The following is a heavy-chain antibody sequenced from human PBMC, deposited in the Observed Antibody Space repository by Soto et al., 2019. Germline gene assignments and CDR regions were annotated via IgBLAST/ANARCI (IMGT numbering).Heavy chain of an antibody. J-gene: IGHJ4*02. CDR3: AKLSGGYCSSTSCYGDFDY. CDR1: GFTFSSYS. Sequence: EVQLVESGGGLVKPGGSLRLSCAASGFTFSSYSMNWVRQAPGQGLEWVSSISSSSSYIYYADSVKGRFTISRDNAKNSLYLQMNSLRAEDTAVYYCAKLSGGYCSSTSCYGDFDYWGQGTLVTVSS. D-gene: IGHD2-2*01. CDR2: ISSSSSYI. V-gene: IGHV3-21*01.